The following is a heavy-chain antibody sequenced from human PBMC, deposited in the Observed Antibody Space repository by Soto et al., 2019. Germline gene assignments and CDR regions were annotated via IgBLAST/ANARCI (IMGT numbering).Heavy chain of an antibody. CDR1: GGSISSGDYY. CDR2: IYYSGST. D-gene: IGHD2-8*01. J-gene: IGHJ1*01. V-gene: IGHV4-30-4*01. CDR3: ARQCTNGWDTLGY. Sequence: SETLSLTCTVSGGSISSGDYYWSWIRQPPGKGLEWIGYIYYSGSTYYNPSLKSRVTISVDTSKNQFSLKLSSVTAADTAVYYCARQCTNGWDTLGYWGQGTLVTVSS.